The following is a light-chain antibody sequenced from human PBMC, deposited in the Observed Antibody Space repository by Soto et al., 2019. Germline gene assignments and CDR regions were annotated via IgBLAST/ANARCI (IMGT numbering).Light chain of an antibody. CDR3: AAWDDSLNGLYV. J-gene: IGLJ1*01. CDR1: SSNIGSNT. Sequence: QSALARPPSASGTPGQRVTISCSGSSSNIGSNTVNWYQQLPGTAPKLLIYTNNQRPSGVPDRFSGSKSGTSASLAISGLQSEDEADYYCAAWDDSLNGLYVFGTGTKVT. V-gene: IGLV1-44*01. CDR2: TNN.